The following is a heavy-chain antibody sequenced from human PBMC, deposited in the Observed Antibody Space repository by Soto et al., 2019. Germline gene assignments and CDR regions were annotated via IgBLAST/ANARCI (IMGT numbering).Heavy chain of an antibody. J-gene: IGHJ4*02. D-gene: IGHD2-15*01. V-gene: IGHV4-59*12. Sequence: RLSETLSLTCTVSGGSISSYYWSWIRQPPGKGLEWIGYIYYSGSTNYNPSLKSRVTISVDTSKNQFSLKLSSVTAADTAVYYCARELMVAAPFFDYWGQGTLVTVSS. CDR3: ARELMVAAPFFDY. CDR1: GGSISSYY. CDR2: IYYSGST.